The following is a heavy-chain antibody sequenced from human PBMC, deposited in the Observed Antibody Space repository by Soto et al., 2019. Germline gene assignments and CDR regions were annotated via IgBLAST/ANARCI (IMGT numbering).Heavy chain of an antibody. V-gene: IGHV4-39*02. CDR2: IYYRGTT. CDR1: GGSISSSSYY. CDR3: ARDYGDYQFDY. D-gene: IGHD4-17*01. Sequence: SETLSLTCTVSGGSISSSSYYWGWIRQPPGKGLEWIGNIYYRGTTYYNPSPKSRVTISVDTSKNQFSLKLASVTAADTAVYYCARDYGDYQFDYWGQGTLVTVSS. J-gene: IGHJ4*02.